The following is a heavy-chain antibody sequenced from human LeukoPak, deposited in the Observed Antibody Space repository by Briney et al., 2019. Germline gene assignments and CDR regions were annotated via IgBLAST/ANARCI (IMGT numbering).Heavy chain of an antibody. CDR2: IIPILGIA. D-gene: IGHD1-26*01. V-gene: IGHV1-69*04. CDR1: GGTFSSYT. J-gene: IGHJ4*02. CDR3: AREGGSYFFDY. Sequence: GASVKVSCKASGGTFSSYTISWVRQAPGQGLEWMGRIIPILGIAIYAQKFQGRVTITADKSTSTAYMELSSLRSEDTAVYYCAREGGSYFFDYWGQGTLVTVSS.